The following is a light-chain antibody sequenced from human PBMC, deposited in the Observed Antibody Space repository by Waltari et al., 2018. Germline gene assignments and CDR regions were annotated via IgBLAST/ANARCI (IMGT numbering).Light chain of an antibody. CDR2: AAS. J-gene: IGKJ4*01. V-gene: IGKV1-8*01. Sequence: AIRITQSPSSLSASTGDRVTITCRASQGISSYLAWYQQKPGKAPKLLIYAASTLQSGVPSRFSGSGSGTDFTLTISCLQSEDFATDYCQQYYSYSLTFGGGTKVEIK. CDR1: QGISSY. CDR3: QQYYSYSLT.